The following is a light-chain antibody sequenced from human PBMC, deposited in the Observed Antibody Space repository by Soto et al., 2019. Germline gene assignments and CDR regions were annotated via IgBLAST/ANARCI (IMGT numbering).Light chain of an antibody. CDR2: GAS. CDR3: QQRYNWTIT. CDR1: QSITSD. V-gene: IGKV3D-15*01. Sequence: EILMTQSPATLSVSPGERATLSCRASQSITSDLAWYQEKPGQAPRLLIYGASSRATGIPDRLSGSGYGTDLTITISRMENEDFEVYYCQQRYNWTITFGQGTRLEIK. J-gene: IGKJ5*01.